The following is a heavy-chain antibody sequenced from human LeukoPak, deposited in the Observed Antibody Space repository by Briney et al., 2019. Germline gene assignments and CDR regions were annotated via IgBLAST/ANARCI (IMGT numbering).Heavy chain of an antibody. D-gene: IGHD6-19*01. Sequence: GSLGLSCAASGFTFSTYAMTGVRQAPGKGRGWGSGISTRGDRTYYADSVKGRFTISRDNSKHTLYLQMTSLTAADTAEYYCARSAVATSCCTAVDYWGQGTLVTVSS. CDR2: ISTRGDRT. CDR3: ARSAVATSCCTAVDY. CDR1: GFTFSTYA. V-gene: IGHV3-23*01. J-gene: IGHJ4*02.